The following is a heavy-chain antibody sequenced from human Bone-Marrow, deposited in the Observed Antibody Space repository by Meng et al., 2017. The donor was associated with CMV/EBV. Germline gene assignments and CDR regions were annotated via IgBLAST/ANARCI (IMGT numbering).Heavy chain of an antibody. J-gene: IGHJ6*02. CDR1: GGSISSYY. D-gene: IGHD6-13*01. V-gene: IGHV4-59*01. Sequence: SETLSLTCTVSGGSISSYYWGWIRQPPGKGLEWIGYIYYSGSTNYNPSLKSRVTISVDTSKNQFSLKLSSVTAADTAVYYCAGIAAAGTLWYYYYGMDVWGQGTTVTVSS. CDR3: AGIAAAGTLWYYYYGMDV. CDR2: IYYSGST.